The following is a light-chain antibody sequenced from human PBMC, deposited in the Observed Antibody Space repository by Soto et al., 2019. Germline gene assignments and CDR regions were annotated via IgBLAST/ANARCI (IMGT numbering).Light chain of an antibody. J-gene: IGKJ1*01. CDR2: RAS. CDR3: QQST. V-gene: IGKV3-20*01. CDR1: QSVSSSY. Sequence: IILTHSPATLSLSPLERATLSCVASQSVSSSYVAWYQQKPGQAPSLLIYRASSRATGIPDRFSGSGSGTDFTLTISRLEPEDFAVYYCQQSTFGQGTKVDIK.